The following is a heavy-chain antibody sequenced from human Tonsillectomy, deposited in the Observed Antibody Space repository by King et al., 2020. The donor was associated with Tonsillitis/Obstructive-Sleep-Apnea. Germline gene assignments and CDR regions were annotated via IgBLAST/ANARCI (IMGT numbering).Heavy chain of an antibody. J-gene: IGHJ2*01. V-gene: IGHV3-11*05. CDR1: GFTFSDYY. Sequence: VQLVESGGGLVKPGGSLRLSCAASGFTFSDYYMSWIRQAPGKGLEWVSYISSSSSYTNYADSVKGRFTISRDNAKNSLYLQMNRLRAEDTAVYYCAGAVVPAAPWTYWYFDLWGRGTLVTVSS. CDR2: ISSSSSYT. D-gene: IGHD2-2*01. CDR3: AGAVVPAAPWTYWYFDL.